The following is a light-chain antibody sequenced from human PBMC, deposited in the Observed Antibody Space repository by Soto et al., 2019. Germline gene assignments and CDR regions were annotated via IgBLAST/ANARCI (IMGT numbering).Light chain of an antibody. Sequence: DIQMTQSPSTLSASVGDRVTITCRASQSISSWLAWYQQKPGKAPKLLIYDASSLESGVPSRFRGSGTGTDFTLTISGLQAADFATYYCLQHDSYPWTFGQGTKVEIK. CDR3: LQHDSYPWT. V-gene: IGKV1-5*01. CDR2: DAS. J-gene: IGKJ1*01. CDR1: QSISSW.